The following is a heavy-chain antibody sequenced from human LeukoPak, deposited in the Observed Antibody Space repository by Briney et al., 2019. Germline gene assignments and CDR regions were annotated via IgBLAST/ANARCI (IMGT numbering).Heavy chain of an antibody. CDR2: IYGGGTT. CDR1: GFTVSSNN. V-gene: IGHV3-53*01. D-gene: IGHD3-10*02. J-gene: IGHJ3*01. Sequence: AGGSLRLSCASSGFTVSSNNMSWVRQARGKGLEWVSVIYGGGTTHYADSVKGRFTISRDSSTNTLYLQMNNLRPEDTAVYYCARDHTLLGYAFDVWGQGTTVTVSS. CDR3: ARDHTLLGYAFDV.